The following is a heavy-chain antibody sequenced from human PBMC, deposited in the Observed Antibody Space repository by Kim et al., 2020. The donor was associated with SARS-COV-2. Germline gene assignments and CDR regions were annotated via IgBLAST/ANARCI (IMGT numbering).Heavy chain of an antibody. CDR3: ARVGSGRWFGEPLDY. CDR2: INPNSGGT. V-gene: IGHV1-2*04. D-gene: IGHD3-10*01. Sequence: ASVKVSCKASGYTFTGYYMHWVRQAPGQGLEWMGWINPNSGGTNYAQKFQGWVTMTRDTSISTAYMELSRLRSDDTAVYYCARVGSGRWFGEPLDYWGQGTLVTVSS. J-gene: IGHJ4*02. CDR1: GYTFTGYY.